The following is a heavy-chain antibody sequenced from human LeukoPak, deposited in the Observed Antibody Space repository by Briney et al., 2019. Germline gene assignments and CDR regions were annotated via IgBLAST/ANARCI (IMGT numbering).Heavy chain of an antibody. CDR3: ARCRDGYNYYFDY. Sequence: GGSLRLXCAASGFTFSSYWMSWVRQAPGKGLEWVANIKQDGSEKYYVDSVKGRFTISRDNAKNSLYLQMNSLRAEDTAVYYCARCRDGYNYYFDYWGQGTLVTVSS. J-gene: IGHJ4*02. CDR2: IKQDGSEK. CDR1: GFTFSSYW. D-gene: IGHD5-24*01. V-gene: IGHV3-7*01.